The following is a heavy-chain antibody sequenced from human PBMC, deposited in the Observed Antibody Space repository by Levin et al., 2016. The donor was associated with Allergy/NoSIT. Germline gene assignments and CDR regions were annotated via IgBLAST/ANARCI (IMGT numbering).Heavy chain of an antibody. J-gene: IGHJ6*02. CDR3: ARHQRWLQPWYYGMDV. Sequence: WIRQPPGKGLEWIGYVFHTGSTKYNPSLKSRVTISVDTSKNQISLKLSSVTAADTAVYYCARHQRWLQPWYYGMDVWGQGTTVTVSS. V-gene: IGHV4-59*08. CDR2: VFHTGST. D-gene: IGHD5-24*01.